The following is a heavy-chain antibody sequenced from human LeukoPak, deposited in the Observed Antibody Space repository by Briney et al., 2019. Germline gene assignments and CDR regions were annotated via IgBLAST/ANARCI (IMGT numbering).Heavy chain of an antibody. CDR1: GFTFSSYA. Sequence: GGSLRLSCAASGFTFSSYAVYWVRQPPGKGLEWVAVISYDGSFKFYADSVKGRFTISRDNSKNTLYLQMNSLRAEDTAVYYCARAPKRGLIVGATGLSSIDYWGQGTLVTVSS. J-gene: IGHJ4*02. CDR2: ISYDGSFK. D-gene: IGHD1-26*01. V-gene: IGHV3-30*04. CDR3: ARAPKRGLIVGATGLSSIDY.